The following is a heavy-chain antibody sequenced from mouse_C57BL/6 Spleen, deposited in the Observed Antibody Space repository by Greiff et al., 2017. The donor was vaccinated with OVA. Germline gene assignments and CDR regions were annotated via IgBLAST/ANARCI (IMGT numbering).Heavy chain of an antibody. V-gene: IGHV1-53*01. D-gene: IGHD1-1*01. CDR3: ARSRYSPLVVDYYAMDY. J-gene: IGHJ4*01. Sequence: QVQLQQPGTELVKPGASVKLSCKASGYTFTSYWMHWVKQRPGQGLEWIGNINPSNGGTNYNEKFKSKATLTVDKSSSTAYMQLSSLTSEDSAVYYCARSRYSPLVVDYYAMDYWGQGTSVTVSS. CDR1: GYTFTSYW. CDR2: INPSNGGT.